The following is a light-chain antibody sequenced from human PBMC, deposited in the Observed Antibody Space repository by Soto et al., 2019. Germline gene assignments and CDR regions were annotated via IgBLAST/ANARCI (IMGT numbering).Light chain of an antibody. Sequence: DMHMTQSPSSLSAAFGDRVTITCRASQTISSWLAWYQQKPGKAPKLLIYKASTLKSGVPSRFSGSGSGTEFTLTISSLQPDDFATYYCQHYNSYSEAFGQGTKVDI. CDR1: QTISSW. J-gene: IGKJ1*01. V-gene: IGKV1-5*03. CDR2: KAS. CDR3: QHYNSYSEA.